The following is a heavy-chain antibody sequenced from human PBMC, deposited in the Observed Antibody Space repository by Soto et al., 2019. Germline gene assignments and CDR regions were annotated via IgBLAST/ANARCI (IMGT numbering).Heavy chain of an antibody. CDR2: ISYDGNNK. D-gene: IGHD2-21*02. J-gene: IGHJ4*02. V-gene: IGHV3-30-3*01. CDR1: GFTFSSYA. CDR3: ARDREYCGGDCYFGPPDY. Sequence: QVQLVESGGGVVQPGRSLRLSCAASGFTFSSYAMHWVRQAPGKGLEWVAVISYDGNNKYYADSVKGRFTISRDSSKNTLYLQMNSLRAEDTAVYYCARDREYCGGDCYFGPPDYWGQGTLVTVSS.